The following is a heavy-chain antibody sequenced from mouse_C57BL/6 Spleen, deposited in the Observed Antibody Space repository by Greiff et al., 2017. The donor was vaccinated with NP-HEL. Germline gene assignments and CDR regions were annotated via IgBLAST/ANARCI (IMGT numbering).Heavy chain of an antibody. J-gene: IGHJ4*01. CDR3: ARGYYDYLYAMDD. CDR2: ISSGSSTI. CDR1: GFTFSDYG. D-gene: IGHD2-4*01. Sequence: EVKLVESGGGLVKPGGSLKLSCAASGFTFSDYGMHWVRQAPEQGLEWVAYISSGSSTIYYADTAKGRFTISRDNAKNTLFLQMTSLRSEDTAMYYCARGYYDYLYAMDDWGQGTSVTVSS. V-gene: IGHV5-17*01.